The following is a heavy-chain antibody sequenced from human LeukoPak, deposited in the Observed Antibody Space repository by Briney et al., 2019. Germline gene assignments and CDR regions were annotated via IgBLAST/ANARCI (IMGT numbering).Heavy chain of an antibody. Sequence: ASVKVSCKAPGYTFTDYYIHWVRQAPGQGLEWMGWINPDSGGRNYAQKFQGRVTMTRDTSISTAYMELSRLRSDDTAVYYCARTMTTVTTGEDYWGQGTLVTVSS. CDR2: INPDSGGR. CDR1: GYTFTDYY. CDR3: ARTMTTVTTGEDY. V-gene: IGHV1-2*02. D-gene: IGHD4-17*01. J-gene: IGHJ4*02.